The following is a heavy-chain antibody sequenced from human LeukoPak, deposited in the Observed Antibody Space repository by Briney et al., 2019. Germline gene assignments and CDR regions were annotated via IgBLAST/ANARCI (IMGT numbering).Heavy chain of an antibody. V-gene: IGHV1-18*01. CDR2: ISTYNGNT. Sequence: GASVKVSCKASGYTFTTYGISWVRQAPGQGLEWMGWISTYNGNTNYAQRFQGRVTMTTDTSTSTAYMELRSLRSDDTAVYYCVRDSLAFYDSSNSYGFFDYWGQGTLVTVSS. D-gene: IGHD3-22*01. CDR3: VRDSLAFYDSSNSYGFFDY. CDR1: GYTFTTYG. J-gene: IGHJ4*02.